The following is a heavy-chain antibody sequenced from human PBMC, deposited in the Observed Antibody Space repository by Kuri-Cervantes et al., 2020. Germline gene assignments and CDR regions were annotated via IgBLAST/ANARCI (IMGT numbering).Heavy chain of an antibody. J-gene: IGHJ4*02. CDR2: ISAYNGNT. V-gene: IGHV1-18*01. D-gene: IGHD6-13*01. Sequence: ASVKVSCKASGYTFTSYGISWVRQAPGQGLEWMGWISAYNGNTNYAQKLQGRVTVTTDTSTSTAYMELRSLRSDDTAVYYCARDVKGPGEDPIAATAPIDYRGQGTLVTVSS. CDR3: ARDVKGPGEDPIAATAPIDY. CDR1: GYTFTSYG.